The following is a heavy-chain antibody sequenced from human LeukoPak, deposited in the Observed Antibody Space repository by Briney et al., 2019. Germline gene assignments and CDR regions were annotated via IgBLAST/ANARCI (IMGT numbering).Heavy chain of an antibody. D-gene: IGHD6-19*01. CDR2: VIPLLNIP. V-gene: IGHV1-69*04. CDR1: GDSLTTYA. Sequence: ASVKVSCKASGDSLTTYAINWVRQAPGQGLEWMGRVIPLLNIPHYAQKFQGRVTITAETSSNTSYLELRSLTSDDTAVYYCARAPHYSASSGYNWFHPWGQGSLVTVSS. J-gene: IGHJ5*02. CDR3: ARAPHYSASSGYNWFHP.